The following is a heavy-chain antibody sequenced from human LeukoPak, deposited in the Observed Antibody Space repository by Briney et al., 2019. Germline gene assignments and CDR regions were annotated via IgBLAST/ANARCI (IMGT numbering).Heavy chain of an antibody. CDR2: INHSGGT. Sequence: PSETLSLTCAVYGGSFSGYYWSWIRQPPGKGLEWIGEINHSGGTNYNPSLKSRVTISVDTSKNQFSLKLSSVTAADTAVYYCARGRGSSWYYYYYGMDVWGQGTTVTVSS. V-gene: IGHV4-34*01. D-gene: IGHD6-13*01. J-gene: IGHJ6*02. CDR3: ARGRGSSWYYYYYGMDV. CDR1: GGSFSGYY.